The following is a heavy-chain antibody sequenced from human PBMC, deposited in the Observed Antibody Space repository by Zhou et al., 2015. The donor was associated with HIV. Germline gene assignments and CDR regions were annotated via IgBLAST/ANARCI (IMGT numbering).Heavy chain of an antibody. CDR1: GGTFSSYA. D-gene: IGHD1-26*01. J-gene: IGHJ4*02. V-gene: IGHV1-69*01. CDR2: IIPVFASA. CDR3: AEGVSSGSYYVFDY. Sequence: QVQLVQSGAEVKKPGSSVKVSCKASGGTFSSYAISWVRQAPGEGLEWMGGIIPVFASANYAQKFQGRVTITADESTSTAYMELSSLRSEDTAVYYCAEGVSSGSYYVFDYWGQGTLVTVSS.